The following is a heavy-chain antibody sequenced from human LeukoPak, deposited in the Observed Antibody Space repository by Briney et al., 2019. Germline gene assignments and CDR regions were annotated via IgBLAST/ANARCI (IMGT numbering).Heavy chain of an antibody. J-gene: IGHJ4*02. D-gene: IGHD3-22*01. Sequence: GGSLRLPCAASGFTFSSYAMHWVRQAPGKGLEWVAVISYDGSNKYYADSVKGRFTISRDNSKNTLYLQMNSLRAEDTAVYYCARSRGTVVVSPFDYWGQGTLVTVSS. CDR3: ARSRGTVVVSPFDY. V-gene: IGHV3-30*04. CDR1: GFTFSSYA. CDR2: ISYDGSNK.